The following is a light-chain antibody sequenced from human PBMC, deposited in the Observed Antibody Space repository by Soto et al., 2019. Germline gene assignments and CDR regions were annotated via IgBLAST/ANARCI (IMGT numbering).Light chain of an antibody. CDR1: SSDVGSYNL. CDR2: EGD. V-gene: IGLV2-23*03. J-gene: IGLJ1*01. CDR3: CSYAPTTTFV. Sequence: QSALTQPASVSGSPGQSIAISCSGTSSDVGSYNLVSWYQQHPGKAPKLMIYEGDKRPSGVSDRFSGSKSGNTASLTISGLQADDEADYYCCSYAPTTTFVFGTGTQLTVL.